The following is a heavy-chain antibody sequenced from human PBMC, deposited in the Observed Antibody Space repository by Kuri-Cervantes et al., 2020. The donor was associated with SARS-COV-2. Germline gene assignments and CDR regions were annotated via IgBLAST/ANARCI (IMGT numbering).Heavy chain of an antibody. CDR1: GFNFNNFG. Sequence: GGSLRLSCAASGFNFNNFGMNWVRQAPGKGPEWVATISYEGSQQYYADSVKGRFSISRDSSRNTVFLQMNTLGPEDTAVYYCARDLYSSSWPSFGYWGQGTLVTVSS. J-gene: IGHJ4*02. D-gene: IGHD6-13*01. CDR3: ARDLYSSSWPSFGY. V-gene: IGHV3-30*04. CDR2: ISYEGSQQ.